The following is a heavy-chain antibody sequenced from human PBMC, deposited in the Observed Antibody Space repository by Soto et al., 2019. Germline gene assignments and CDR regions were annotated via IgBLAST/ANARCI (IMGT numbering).Heavy chain of an antibody. CDR1: VSTFTNYW. D-gene: IGHD4-17*01. V-gene: IGHV5-51*01. Sequence: GESLKISCKASVSTFTNYWIGWVRQMPGKGLEWMGIIYFGDSDTRYSPSFQGRVTIPADKSVTTAYLQRSSLKASDSAVYYCARLQHGGEVLGPYWGQGTTVTVSS. CDR3: ARLQHGGEVLGPY. CDR2: IYFGDSDT. J-gene: IGHJ4*02.